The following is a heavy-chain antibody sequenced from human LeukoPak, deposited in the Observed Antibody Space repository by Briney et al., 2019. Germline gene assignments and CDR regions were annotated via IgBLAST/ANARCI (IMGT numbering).Heavy chain of an antibody. D-gene: IGHD5-18*01. CDR2: ISNDGTNK. CDR3: AKDPRPYSYGLNHFDY. CDR1: GFSFSTYG. J-gene: IGHJ4*02. V-gene: IGHV3-30*18. Sequence: SGGSLRLSCVASGFSFSTYGMHWVRQAPGKGLEWVAVISNDGTNKNYADSVKGRFSISRDNSKNTLYLQMNSLRGEDTAVYSCAKDPRPYSYGLNHFDYWGQGTLVTVSS.